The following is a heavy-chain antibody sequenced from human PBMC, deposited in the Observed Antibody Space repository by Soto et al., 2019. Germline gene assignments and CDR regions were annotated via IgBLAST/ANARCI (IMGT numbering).Heavy chain of an antibody. D-gene: IGHD3-10*01. CDR3: ARSRGGQEADY. CDR1: GFAFSSYA. CDR2: ISSRDSYR. V-gene: IGHV3-21*01. Sequence: GGSLRLSCAASGFAFSSYAMNWVRQAPGKGLEWVSSISSRDSYRYYADSVKGRFTISRDNAKNSLSLQVNSLRAEDTAVYFCARSRGGQEADYCGQGSLVTVSS. J-gene: IGHJ4*02.